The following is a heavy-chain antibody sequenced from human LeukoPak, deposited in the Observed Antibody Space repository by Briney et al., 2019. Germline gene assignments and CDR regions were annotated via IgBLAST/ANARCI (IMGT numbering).Heavy chain of an antibody. Sequence: PGGPLRLSCEASGFRFGGFWMNWVRQAPGQGLEWLSHIGGRTSTTYYADSVKGRFTISRDNAKNSLYLQMNGLSDEDTAVYYCARDRVYYMDVWGKGTTVTVSS. V-gene: IGHV3-48*02. CDR2: IGGRTSTT. CDR1: GFRFGGFW. J-gene: IGHJ6*03. CDR3: ARDRVYYMDV.